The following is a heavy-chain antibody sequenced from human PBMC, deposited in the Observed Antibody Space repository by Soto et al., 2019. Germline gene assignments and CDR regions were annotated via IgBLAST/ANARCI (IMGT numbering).Heavy chain of an antibody. CDR1: GVAISTYG. Sequence: QVQLVESGGAVVQPGTSLRLSCAASGVAISTYGVHWVRQAPGKGLEWVTILSYDGHNEYYTDSVKGRFTISRDTSRNTLYLQMDRLRAHDSTMYYCAKDRGFGEYLFDTWGQGTLVTVSS. V-gene: IGHV3-30*18. CDR3: AKDRGFGEYLFDT. CDR2: LSYDGHNE. D-gene: IGHD3-10*01. J-gene: IGHJ5*02.